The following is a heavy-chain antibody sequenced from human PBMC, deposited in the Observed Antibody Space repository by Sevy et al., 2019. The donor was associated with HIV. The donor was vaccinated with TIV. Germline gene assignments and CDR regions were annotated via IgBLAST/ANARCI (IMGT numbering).Heavy chain of an antibody. CDR1: GFTFSSYA. CDR2: ISYDGSNK. J-gene: IGHJ4*02. Sequence: GGSLRLSCAASGFTFSSYAMHWVRQAPGKGLEWVAVISYDGSNKYYADSVKGRFTISRDNSKNTLYLQMNSLRAEDTAVYYCARDAWGRDGYNFLTYYFDHWGQGTLVTVSS. D-gene: IGHD5-12*01. V-gene: IGHV3-30-3*01. CDR3: ARDAWGRDGYNFLTYYFDH.